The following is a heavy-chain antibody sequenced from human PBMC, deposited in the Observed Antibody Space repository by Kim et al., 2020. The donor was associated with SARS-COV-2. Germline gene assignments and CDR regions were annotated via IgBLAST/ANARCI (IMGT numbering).Heavy chain of an antibody. CDR1: GGTFSSYA. Sequence: SVKVSCKASGGTFSSYAISWVRQAPGQGLEWMGRIIPILGIANYAQKFQGRVTITADKSTSTAYMELSSLRSEDTAVYYCARVAGTTGWYFDLWGRGTLVTVSS. J-gene: IGHJ2*01. V-gene: IGHV1-69*04. CDR3: ARVAGTTGWYFDL. CDR2: IIPILGIA. D-gene: IGHD1-7*01.